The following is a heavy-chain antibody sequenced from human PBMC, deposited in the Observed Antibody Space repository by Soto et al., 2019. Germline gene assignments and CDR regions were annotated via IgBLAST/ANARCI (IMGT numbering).Heavy chain of an antibody. D-gene: IGHD3-3*01. J-gene: IGHJ4*02. V-gene: IGHV4-4*08. Sequence: TLSLTCTVSGGSISGYYWSWIRQPPGKGLEWIGYMYNTGSTVYNPSFKSRITINPDTSKNQFSLQLNSVTPDDTAVYYCARTTYDVVVYWGQGTLVTVSS. CDR3: ARTTYDVVVY. CDR2: MYNTGST. CDR1: GGSISGYY.